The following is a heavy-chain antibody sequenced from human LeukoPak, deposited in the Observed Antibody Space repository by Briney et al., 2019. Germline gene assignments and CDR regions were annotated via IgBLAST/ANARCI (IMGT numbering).Heavy chain of an antibody. D-gene: IGHD3-3*01. CDR3: ARGQVTYYDFWSGYYYFDY. Sequence: GGSLRLSCAASGFTFSSYSMNWVRQAPGKGLEWVSSVSSSSSYIYYADSVKGRFTISGDNAKNSLYLQMNSLRAEDTAVYYCARGQVTYYDFWSGYYYFDYWGQGTLVTVSS. V-gene: IGHV3-21*01. CDR2: VSSSSSYI. J-gene: IGHJ4*02. CDR1: GFTFSSYS.